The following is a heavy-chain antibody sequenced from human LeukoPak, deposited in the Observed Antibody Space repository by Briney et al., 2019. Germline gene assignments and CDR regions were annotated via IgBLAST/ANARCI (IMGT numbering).Heavy chain of an antibody. CDR2: INHSGST. CDR1: AGCFSGYC. D-gene: IGHD1-20*01. CDR3: ARRYYWGSGAFDI. Sequence: SETLSLTCAVYAGCFSGYCWSWIRQPPGKGLEWIGEINHSGSTNYNPSLKSRVTISVDTSKNQFSLKLSSVTAADTAVYYCARRYYWGSGAFDIWGQGTMVTVSS. J-gene: IGHJ3*02. V-gene: IGHV4-34*01.